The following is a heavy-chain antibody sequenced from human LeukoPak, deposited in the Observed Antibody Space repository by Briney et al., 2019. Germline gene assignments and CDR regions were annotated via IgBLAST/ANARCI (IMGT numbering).Heavy chain of an antibody. CDR2: IYSSGST. D-gene: IGHD2-21*02. J-gene: IGHJ4*02. CDR3: ARFAYCGGHCWYYFDY. CDR1: GGSISSYY. V-gene: IGHV4-59*01. Sequence: SETLSLTCTVSGGSISSYYWSWIRQPPGKGLEWIGYIYSSGSTNYNPSLKSRITISVDTSRNQFSLKLSSVTAADTAVYYCARFAYCGGHCWYYFDYWGQGSLVTVSS.